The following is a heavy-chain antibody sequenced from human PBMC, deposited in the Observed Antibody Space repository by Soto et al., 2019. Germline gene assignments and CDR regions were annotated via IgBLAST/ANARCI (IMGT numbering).Heavy chain of an antibody. Sequence: EVQLVESGGGLVKPGGSLRLSCGASGFTFSHAWMNWVRQAPGKGLEWVGRIKSKIAGGTSDYAAPVKGRFSISRDDSKDTLFLQMNSLKTEDTAVYFCATMGHCSNGVCSYYYYGMDVWGLGTTVTVSS. CDR2: IKSKIAGGTS. CDR1: GFTFSHAW. D-gene: IGHD2-8*01. CDR3: ATMGHCSNGVCSYYYYGMDV. V-gene: IGHV3-15*07. J-gene: IGHJ6*02.